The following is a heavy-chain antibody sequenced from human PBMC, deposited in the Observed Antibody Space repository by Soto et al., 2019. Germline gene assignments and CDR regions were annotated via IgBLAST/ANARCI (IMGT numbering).Heavy chain of an antibody. CDR2: IYYSGST. J-gene: IGHJ4*02. Sequence: SETLSLTCTVSGGSVTGNSYFWGWIRQAPGKGLDWIGNIYYSGSTFYNPSLKSRATISVDMSKNQFSLRLRSVTAADTSVYYCARLRIVGGSGFDSWGQGTLVTVSS. V-gene: IGHV4-39*01. CDR1: GGSVTGNSYF. CDR3: ARLRIVGGSGFDS. D-gene: IGHD1-26*01.